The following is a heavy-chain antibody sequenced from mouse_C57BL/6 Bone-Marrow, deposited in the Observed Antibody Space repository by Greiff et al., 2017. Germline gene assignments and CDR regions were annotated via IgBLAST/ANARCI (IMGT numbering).Heavy chain of an antibody. V-gene: IGHV1-61*01. Sequence: QVQLQQPGAELVRPGSSVKLSCKASGYTFTSYWMDWVKQRPGQGLEWIGNIYPSDSETHYNQKFKDKATLTVDKSSSTAYMQLSSLTSEDSAVYYCARSYYDYDEGYWYFDVWGTGTTVTVSS. CDR1: GYTFTSYW. J-gene: IGHJ1*03. CDR3: ARSYYDYDEGYWYFDV. CDR2: IYPSDSET. D-gene: IGHD2-4*01.